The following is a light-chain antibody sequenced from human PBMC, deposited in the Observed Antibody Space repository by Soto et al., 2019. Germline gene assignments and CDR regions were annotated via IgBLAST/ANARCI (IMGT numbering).Light chain of an antibody. CDR3: QQYSHLIT. CDR2: DAS. Sequence: DIQMTQSPSSLSASVGDRVTITCRASQSISIYLNWYQQKLGKAPKLLIYDASNLETGVPSRFSGSGSGTDFTFTISSLQPEDIATYYCQQYSHLITFGQGTRLEI. J-gene: IGKJ5*01. CDR1: QSISIY. V-gene: IGKV1-33*01.